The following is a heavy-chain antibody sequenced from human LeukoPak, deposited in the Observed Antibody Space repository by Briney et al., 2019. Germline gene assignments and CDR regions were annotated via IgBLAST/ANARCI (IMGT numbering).Heavy chain of an antibody. V-gene: IGHV4-59*01. J-gene: IGHJ4*02. CDR2: ICCSGNT. CDR3: ARAIVVAAGVFDY. Sequence: SETLSLTCTVSGGSISSYYWSWIRQPPGKGLEWIGYICCSGNTYYNPSLKSRVTISVDTSKNQFSLKLSSVTAADTAVYYCARAIVVAAGVFDYWGQGTLVTVSS. CDR1: GGSISSYY. D-gene: IGHD2-2*01.